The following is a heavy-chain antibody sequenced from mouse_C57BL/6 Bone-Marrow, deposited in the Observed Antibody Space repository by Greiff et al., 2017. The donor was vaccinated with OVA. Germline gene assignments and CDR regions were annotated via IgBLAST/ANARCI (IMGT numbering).Heavy chain of an antibody. Sequence: VQLQQPGAELVMPGASVKLSCKASGYTFTSYWMHWVKQRPGQGLEWIGEIDPSDSYTNYNQKFKGKSTLTVDKSSSTAYMQLSSLTSEDSAVYYCSLYYSKGGWYFDVWGTGTTVTVSS. J-gene: IGHJ1*03. D-gene: IGHD2-5*01. CDR1: GYTFTSYW. CDR2: IDPSDSYT. CDR3: SLYYSKGGWYFDV. V-gene: IGHV1-69*01.